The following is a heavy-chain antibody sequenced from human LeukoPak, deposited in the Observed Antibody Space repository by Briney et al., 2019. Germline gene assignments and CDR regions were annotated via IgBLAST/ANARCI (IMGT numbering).Heavy chain of an antibody. CDR2: IYPGDSDT. D-gene: IGHD5-24*01. CDR3: ARLSDGYNDF. Sequence: GESLKISFKGSGYRFGNYWIAWVRQMPGKGLESMGIIYPGDSDTRYSPSFQGQVTFSADKSISTAYLQWSSLKASDTAMYNCARLSDGYNDFWGQGTLVTVSS. V-gene: IGHV5-51*01. J-gene: IGHJ4*02. CDR1: GYRFGNYW.